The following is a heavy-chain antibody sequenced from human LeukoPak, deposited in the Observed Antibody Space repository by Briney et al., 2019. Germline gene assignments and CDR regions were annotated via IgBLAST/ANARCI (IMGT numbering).Heavy chain of an antibody. CDR1: GFTFSSYA. CDR2: ISGSGGST. J-gene: IGHJ3*02. V-gene: IGHV3-23*01. D-gene: IGHD3-3*01. Sequence: GGSLRLSCAASGFTFSSYAMSWVRQAPGKGLEWVSGISGSGGSTYYADSVKGRFTISRDNSKNTLYLQMNSLRAEDTAVYYCAKGGPRNFYYDFWSGTQYDAFDIWGQGTMVTVSS. CDR3: AKGGPRNFYYDFWSGTQYDAFDI.